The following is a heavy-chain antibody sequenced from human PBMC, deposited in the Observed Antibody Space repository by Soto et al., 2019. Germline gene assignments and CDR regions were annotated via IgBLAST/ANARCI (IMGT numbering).Heavy chain of an antibody. CDR3: ARGLDCSSTSCYAGRLTY. V-gene: IGHV1-3*01. Sequence: QVQLMQSGAEVKKPGASVKVSCKASGYTFTSYAMHWVRQAPGQRLEWMGWINAGNGNTKYSQKFQGRVTITRDTSASTAYIELSRLRSEDTGVYYCARGLDCSSTSCYAGRLTYWGQGTLVTVSS. J-gene: IGHJ4*02. D-gene: IGHD2-2*01. CDR1: GYTFTSYA. CDR2: INAGNGNT.